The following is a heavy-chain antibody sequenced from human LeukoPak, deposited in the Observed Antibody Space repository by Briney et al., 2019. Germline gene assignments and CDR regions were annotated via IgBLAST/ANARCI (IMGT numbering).Heavy chain of an antibody. V-gene: IGHV1-24*01. Sequence: GASVKVSCKVSGYTLTELSMHWVRQAPGKGLEWMGGFDPEDGETIYAQKFQGRVTITADKSTSTAYMELSSLRSEDTAVYYCARGPLMYGMDVWGQGTTATVSS. CDR3: ARGPLMYGMDV. CDR1: GYTLTELS. J-gene: IGHJ6*02. CDR2: FDPEDGET. D-gene: IGHD2-8*01.